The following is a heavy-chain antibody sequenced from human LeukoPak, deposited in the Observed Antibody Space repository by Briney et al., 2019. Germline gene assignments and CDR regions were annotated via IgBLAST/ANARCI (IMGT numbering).Heavy chain of an antibody. CDR1: GFTVSSYV. CDR2: IWYDGSNK. CDR3: AKGPFPSDY. J-gene: IGHJ4*02. V-gene: IGHV3-33*06. Sequence: PGRSLRLSCAASGFTVSSYVMHWVRQAPGKGLEWVAVIWYDGSNKYYADSVKGRFTISRDNSGNTLYLQMNSLRAEDTAVYYCAKGPFPSDYWGQGTLVTVSS. D-gene: IGHD3-10*01.